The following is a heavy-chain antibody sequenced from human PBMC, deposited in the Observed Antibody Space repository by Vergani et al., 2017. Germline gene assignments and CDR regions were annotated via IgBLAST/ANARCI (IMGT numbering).Heavy chain of an antibody. J-gene: IGHJ3*02. V-gene: IGHV3-33*01. CDR1: GCTFSSYG. CDR2: IWYDGSNK. Sequence: QVQLVESGGGVVQPGRSLRLSCAASGCTFSSYGMHWVRQAPGKGLEWVAVIWYDGSNKYYADSVKGRFTISRDNSKNTLYLQMNSLRAEDTAVYYCARDGGPAAFDIWGQGTMVTVSS. D-gene: IGHD3-16*01. CDR3: ARDGGPAAFDI.